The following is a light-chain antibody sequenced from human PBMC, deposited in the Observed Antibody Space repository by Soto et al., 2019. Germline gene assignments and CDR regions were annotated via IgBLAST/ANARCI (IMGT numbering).Light chain of an antibody. CDR3: SSYTTSGTLV. J-gene: IGLJ2*01. V-gene: IGLV2-14*01. CDR1: SSDVGGYNY. CDR2: EVS. Sequence: QSALTQPASVSGSPGQSITISCTGTSSDVGGYNYVSWYQQHVGKAPKLMIYEVSNRPSGVSNRFSGSKSGNTASLTISGLQAEDEADYYCSSYTTSGTLVFGGGTQLTVL.